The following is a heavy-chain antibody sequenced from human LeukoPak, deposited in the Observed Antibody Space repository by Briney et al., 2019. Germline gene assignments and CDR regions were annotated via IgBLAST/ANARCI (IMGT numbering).Heavy chain of an antibody. CDR2: IDTRGKGSAT. CDR3: TRDGGSWSHLDY. J-gene: IGHJ4*02. D-gene: IGHD1-26*01. Sequence: PGGPLQSPWEGSEFFFSGGVINWVRRPSGKGLEWVGRIDTRGKGSATAYAASVRGRFTLSRDDSKSTAYLQMSSLKTEDTAAYFCTRDGGSWSHLDYWGQGVLVTVSS. V-gene: IGHV3-73*01. CDR1: EFFFSGGV.